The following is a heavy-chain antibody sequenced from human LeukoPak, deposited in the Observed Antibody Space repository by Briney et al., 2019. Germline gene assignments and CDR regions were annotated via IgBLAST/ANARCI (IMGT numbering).Heavy chain of an antibody. CDR3: ARELLWFGERLFDY. D-gene: IGHD3-10*01. J-gene: IGHJ4*02. CDR2: ISYDGSNK. V-gene: IGHV3-30-3*01. Sequence: GGSLRLSCAASGFTFSSYAMHWVRQAPGKGLEWVAVISYDGSNKYYADSVKGQFTISRDNSKNTLYLQMNSLRAEDTAVYYCARELLWFGERLFDYWGQGTLVTVSS. CDR1: GFTFSSYA.